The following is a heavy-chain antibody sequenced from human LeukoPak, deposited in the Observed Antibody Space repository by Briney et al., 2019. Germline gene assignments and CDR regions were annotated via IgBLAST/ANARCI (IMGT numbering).Heavy chain of an antibody. V-gene: IGHV5-51*01. CDR3: VRLRYTYGYGDY. CDR1: GYNFTSYW. Sequence: GESLKISCKGSGYNFTSYWIGWVRQMPGKSLEWMGSIYPGDSDPRYSPSFQGQVIISADKSISTAYLQWSSLKASDTAMYYCVRLRYTYGYGDYWGQGTLVTVSS. CDR2: IYPGDSDP. J-gene: IGHJ4*02. D-gene: IGHD5-18*01.